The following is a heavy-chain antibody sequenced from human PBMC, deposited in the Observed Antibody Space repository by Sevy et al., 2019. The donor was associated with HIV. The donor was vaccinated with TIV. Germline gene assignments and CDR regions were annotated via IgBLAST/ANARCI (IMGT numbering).Heavy chain of an antibody. V-gene: IGHV3-30-3*01. Sequence: RGYLRLSCAASGFTFSSYAMHWVRQAPGKGLEWVAVISYDGSNKYYADSVKGRFTISRDNSKNTLYLQMNSLRAEDSAVYYCARDGSWDHYYYGMDVWGQGTLVLVSS. D-gene: IGHD1-26*01. J-gene: IGHJ6*02. CDR2: ISYDGSNK. CDR1: GFTFSSYA. CDR3: ARDGSWDHYYYGMDV.